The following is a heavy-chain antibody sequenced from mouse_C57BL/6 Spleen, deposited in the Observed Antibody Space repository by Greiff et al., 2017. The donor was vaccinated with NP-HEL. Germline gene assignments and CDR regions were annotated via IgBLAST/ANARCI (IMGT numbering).Heavy chain of an antibody. Sequence: QVQLQQSGAELARPGASVKLSCKASGYTFTSYGISWVKQRTGQGLEWIGEIYPRSGNTYYNEKFKGKATLTADKSSSTAYMELRSLTSEDSAVYFCARFITTVVALYYYAMDYWGQGTSVTVSS. CDR1: GYTFTSYG. J-gene: IGHJ4*01. V-gene: IGHV1-81*01. CDR3: ARFITTVVALYYYAMDY. CDR2: IYPRSGNT. D-gene: IGHD1-1*01.